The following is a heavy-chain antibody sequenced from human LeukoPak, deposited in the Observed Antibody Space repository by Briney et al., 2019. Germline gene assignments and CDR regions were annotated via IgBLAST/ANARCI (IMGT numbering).Heavy chain of an antibody. J-gene: IGHJ4*02. CDR1: GFTFSRND. Sequence: PGGSLRLSCATSGFTFSRNDMNWVRQAPGKGLEWVSYISSSGSTIYYADSVKGRFTISRDNAKNSLYLQMNSLRAEDTAVYYCARDRSTYYDFWSGFDYWGQGTLVTVSS. D-gene: IGHD3-3*01. CDR3: ARDRSTYYDFWSGFDY. CDR2: ISSSGSTI. V-gene: IGHV3-48*03.